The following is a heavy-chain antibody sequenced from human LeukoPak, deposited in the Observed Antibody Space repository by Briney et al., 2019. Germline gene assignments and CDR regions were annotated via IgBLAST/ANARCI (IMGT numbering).Heavy chain of an antibody. CDR1: GYSISSGYY. CDR3: ARVDVRKNIQYMDV. Sequence: SETLSLTCTVSGYSISSGYYWGWIRQPPGKGLEWIGSIYHSGSTYYNPSLKSRVTISVDTSRNQFSLKLSSVTAADTAVYYCARVDVRKNIQYMDVWGKGTTVTVSS. J-gene: IGHJ6*03. V-gene: IGHV4-38-2*02. D-gene: IGHD1-1*01. CDR2: IYHSGST.